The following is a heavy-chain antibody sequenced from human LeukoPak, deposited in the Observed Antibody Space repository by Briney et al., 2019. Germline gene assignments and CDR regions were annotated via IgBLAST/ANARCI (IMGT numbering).Heavy chain of an antibody. CDR1: GFTFSSYG. J-gene: IGHJ6*03. Sequence: GGSLRLSCAASGFTFSSYGMHWVRQAPGKGLEWVAVISYDGSNKYYADSVKGRFTISRDNSKNTLYLQMNSLRAEDTAVYYCAKGGTDYYYYYMDVWGKGTTVTVSS. V-gene: IGHV3-30*18. CDR2: ISYDGSNK. CDR3: AKGGTDYYYYYMDV.